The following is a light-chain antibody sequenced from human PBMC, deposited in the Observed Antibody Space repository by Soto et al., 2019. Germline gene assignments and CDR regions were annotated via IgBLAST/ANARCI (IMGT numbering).Light chain of an antibody. V-gene: IGKV3-15*01. J-gene: IGKJ5*01. CDR2: GEC. Sequence: VVLRQSPATLAFSTGERATLSCLFRETISSNLAWYQQKPGQAPGLLIYGECTRATGIPGRYSGSVSGSDFTFTISILLSEDVAIGECKQYEAWLPNPFG. CDR1: ETISSN. CDR3: KQYEAWLPNP.